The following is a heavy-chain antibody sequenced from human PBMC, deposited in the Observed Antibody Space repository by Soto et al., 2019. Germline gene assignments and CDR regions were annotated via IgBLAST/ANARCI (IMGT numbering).Heavy chain of an antibody. CDR3: ASGRGYDILTGYYPYFDY. J-gene: IGHJ4*02. CDR1: GLTFDDYA. Sequence: EVQLVESGGGLVQSGKSLRLSCAASGLTFDDYAMHWVRQAPGKDLEWVSGISWNSGSIGYAVSVKGRFTISRDNAKNSLYLQMNSLRAGDTALYYCASGRGYDILTGYYPYFDYWGQGTLVTVSS. V-gene: IGHV3-9*01. CDR2: ISWNSGSI. D-gene: IGHD3-9*01.